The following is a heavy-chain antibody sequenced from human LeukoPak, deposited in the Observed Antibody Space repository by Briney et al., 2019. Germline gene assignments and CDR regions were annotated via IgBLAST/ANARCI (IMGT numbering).Heavy chain of an antibody. D-gene: IGHD6-19*01. CDR1: GFTFSSYG. CDR2: IWYDGSNK. V-gene: IGHV3-33*01. J-gene: IGHJ4*02. CDR3: ARSSGIAVAGTIDY. Sequence: PGGSLRLSCAASGFTFSSYGMHWVRQAPGKGLEWVAVIWYDGSNKYYADSVKGRFTISRDNSKNTLYLQMNSLRDEDTAVYYCARSSGIAVAGTIDYWGQGTLVTVSS.